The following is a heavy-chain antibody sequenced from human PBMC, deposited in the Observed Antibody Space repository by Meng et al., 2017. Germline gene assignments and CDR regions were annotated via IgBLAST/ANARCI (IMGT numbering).Heavy chain of an antibody. CDR3: ASSGYSYGYRFDY. D-gene: IGHD5-18*01. CDR1: GGSFSGYY. V-gene: IGHV4-34*01. Sequence: QVQLQPLGAGLLKPSETLSLTCAVYGGSFSGYYWSWIRQSPGKGLEWIGEINHSGSTNYNPSLKSRVTISVDTSKNQFSLKLSSVTAADTAVYYCASSGYSYGYRFDYWGQGTLVTVSS. J-gene: IGHJ4*02. CDR2: INHSGST.